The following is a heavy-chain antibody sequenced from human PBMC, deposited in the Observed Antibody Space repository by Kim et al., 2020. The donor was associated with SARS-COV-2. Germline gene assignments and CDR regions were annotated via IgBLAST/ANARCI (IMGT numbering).Heavy chain of an antibody. V-gene: IGHV3-64D*09. D-gene: IGHD5-12*01. CDR2: ISSNGGST. CDR1: GFTFSSYA. CDR3: VTEQGLIVATIWFGP. Sequence: GGSLRLSCSASGFTFSSYAMHWVRQAPGKGLEYVSAISSNGGSTYYADSVKGRFTISRDNSKNTLYLQMSSLRAEDTAVYYCVTEQGLIVATIWFGPWGQGTLVTVSS. J-gene: IGHJ5*02.